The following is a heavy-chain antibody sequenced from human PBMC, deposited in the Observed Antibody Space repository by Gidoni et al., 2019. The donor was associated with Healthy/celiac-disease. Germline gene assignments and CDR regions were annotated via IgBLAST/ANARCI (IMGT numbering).Heavy chain of an antibody. Sequence: EVQLVQSGAEVQQPGASLQLSCQASGSSFTSSCIVWVRQMPGKGLEWLGIIYPGDSDTRYSPSFQGQVTISADKSISTAYLQWSSLKASDTAMYYCARVVTTGTKMEFDYYYGMDVWGQGTTVTVSS. CDR3: ARVVTTGTKMEFDYYYGMDV. D-gene: IGHD4-4*01. CDR2: IYPGDSDT. V-gene: IGHV5-51*03. J-gene: IGHJ6*02. CDR1: GSSFTSSC.